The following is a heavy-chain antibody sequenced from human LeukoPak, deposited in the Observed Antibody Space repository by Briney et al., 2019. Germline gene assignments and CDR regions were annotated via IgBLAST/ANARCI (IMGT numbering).Heavy chain of an antibody. Sequence: PGGSLRLSCAASGFTFNKYGMHWVRQVPGKGLEWVAVISNDGSHKNDADSVKGRFTISRDNSKNTLYLQMNSLRVEDTAVYYCAKEGSSSSWYYYGLDVWGQGTTVTVSS. CDR1: GFTFNKYG. J-gene: IGHJ6*02. CDR3: AKEGSSSSWYYYGLDV. V-gene: IGHV3-30*18. D-gene: IGHD6-6*01. CDR2: ISNDGSHK.